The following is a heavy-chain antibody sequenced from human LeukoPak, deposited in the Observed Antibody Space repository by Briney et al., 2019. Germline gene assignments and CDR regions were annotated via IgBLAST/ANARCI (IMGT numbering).Heavy chain of an antibody. CDR3: ARRTSSNYVDF. J-gene: IGHJ4*02. CDR1: GGSFSGYY. V-gene: IGHV4-34*01. Sequence: SETLSLTCAVYGGSFSGYYWSWIRQPSGKGLEWIGEINHSGSTNYNPSLKSRVTISVDMSKNQFSLRLSSVTAADTAVYYCARRTSSNYVDFWGQGALVTVSS. D-gene: IGHD4-11*01. CDR2: INHSGST.